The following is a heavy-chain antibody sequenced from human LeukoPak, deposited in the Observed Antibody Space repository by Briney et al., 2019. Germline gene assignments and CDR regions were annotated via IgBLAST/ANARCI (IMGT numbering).Heavy chain of an antibody. CDR3: ASLTYYYDSSGHGAFDI. Sequence: SETLSLTCTVSGGSISSGGYYWSWIRQPPGKGLEWIGYIYHSGSTYYNPSLKSRVTISVDRSKNQFSLKLSSVTAADTAVYYCASLTYYYDSSGHGAFDIWGQGTMVTVSS. V-gene: IGHV4-30-2*01. D-gene: IGHD3-22*01. J-gene: IGHJ3*02. CDR2: IYHSGST. CDR1: GGSISSGGYY.